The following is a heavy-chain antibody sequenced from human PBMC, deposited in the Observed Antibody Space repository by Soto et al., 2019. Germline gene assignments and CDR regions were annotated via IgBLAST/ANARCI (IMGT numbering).Heavy chain of an antibody. CDR3: ACRGYSYGFDY. CDR2: IYSHGNT. CDR1: GGPISSRTYS. D-gene: IGHD5-18*01. V-gene: IGHV4-39*01. J-gene: IGHJ4*02. Sequence: PSETLSLTCAVSGGPISSRTYSWGWIRQPPGKSLEWIGTIYSHGNTYSNPSLKSRVTISVDTSNNQLSLRSEDTAVYYCACRGYSYGFDYWGQGTLVTVSS.